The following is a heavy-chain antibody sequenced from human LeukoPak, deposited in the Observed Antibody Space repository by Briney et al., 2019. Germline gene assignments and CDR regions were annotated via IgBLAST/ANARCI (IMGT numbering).Heavy chain of an antibody. D-gene: IGHD3-10*01. CDR1: GGSISSYY. V-gene: IGHV4-4*07. CDR2: IYTSGST. CDR3: ARDFSTMVRGVIGGYYYYMDV. J-gene: IGHJ6*03. Sequence: SETLSLTCTVSGGSISSYYWSWIRQPAGKGLEWIGRIYTSGSTNYNPSLKSRVTMSVDTSKNQFSLKLSSVTAADTAVYYCARDFSTMVRGVIGGYYYYMDVWAKGPRSPSP.